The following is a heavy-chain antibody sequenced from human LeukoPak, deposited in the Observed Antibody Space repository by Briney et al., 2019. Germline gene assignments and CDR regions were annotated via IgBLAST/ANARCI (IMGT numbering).Heavy chain of an antibody. J-gene: IGHJ4*02. V-gene: IGHV4-31*03. CDR2: IYYSGST. D-gene: IGHD3-22*01. Sequence: PSETLSLTCTVSGGSISSGGYYWSWIRQHPGKGLEWIGYIYYSGSTYYNPSLKSRVTISVDTSKNQFSLKLSSVTAADTAVYYCARSGYYDSLFDYWGQGTLVTVSS. CDR3: ARSGYYDSLFDY. CDR1: GGSISSGGYY.